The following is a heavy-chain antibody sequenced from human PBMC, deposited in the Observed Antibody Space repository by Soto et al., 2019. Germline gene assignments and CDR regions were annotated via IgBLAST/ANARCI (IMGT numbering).Heavy chain of an antibody. Sequence: SETLSLTCTVSGGSTSSSSYQWVWIRQPPGKGLEWIGEIYHSGSTNYNPSLKSRVTISVDKSKNQFSLKLSSVTAADTAVYYCARDRIVVVPAAMKPYYYYGMDVWGQGTTVTVSS. CDR2: IYHSGST. CDR1: GGSTSSSSYQ. J-gene: IGHJ6*02. CDR3: ARDRIVVVPAAMKPYYYYGMDV. D-gene: IGHD2-2*01. V-gene: IGHV4-39*07.